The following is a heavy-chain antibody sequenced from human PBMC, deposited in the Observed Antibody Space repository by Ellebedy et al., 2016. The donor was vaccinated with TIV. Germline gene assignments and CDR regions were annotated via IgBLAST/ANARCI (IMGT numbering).Heavy chain of an antibody. Sequence: GESLKISXAASGFSFRMYDMGWVRQVPGKGLEWVSGISGSGSSTHYADSVKGRFTISRDKSKNTVSLQMNSLRAEDTALYYCAKGYFSRAYCGGDCYLDDPVDVWGQGTVVTVSS. J-gene: IGHJ3*01. CDR3: AKGYFSRAYCGGDCYLDDPVDV. CDR2: ISGSGSST. CDR1: GFSFRMYD. V-gene: IGHV3-23*01. D-gene: IGHD2-21*01.